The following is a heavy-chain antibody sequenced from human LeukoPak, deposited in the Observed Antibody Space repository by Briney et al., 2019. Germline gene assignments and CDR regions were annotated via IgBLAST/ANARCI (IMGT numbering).Heavy chain of an antibody. Sequence: PSETLSLTCTVSGGSLSSYYWSWIRQPPGKGLEWIGYIYYSGSTNYNPSLKSRVTISVDTSKNQFSLKLSSVTAADTAVYYCARVRGSYYYLEAFDIWGQGTMVTVSS. CDR3: ARVRGSYYYLEAFDI. D-gene: IGHD1-26*01. CDR1: GGSLSSYY. CDR2: IYYSGST. V-gene: IGHV4-59*01. J-gene: IGHJ3*02.